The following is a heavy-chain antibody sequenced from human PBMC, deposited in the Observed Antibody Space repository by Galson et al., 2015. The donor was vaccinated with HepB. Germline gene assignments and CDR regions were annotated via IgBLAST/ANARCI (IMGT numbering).Heavy chain of an antibody. V-gene: IGHV3-30*03. Sequence: SLRLSCAASGFIVSSDYMNWVRQAPGKGLEWVAVISYDGSNKYYADSVKGRFTISRDNSKNTLYLQMNSLRAEDTAVYYCARVGDHYGGNILAVFDYWGQGTLVTVSS. J-gene: IGHJ4*02. D-gene: IGHD4-23*01. CDR2: ISYDGSNK. CDR3: ARVGDHYGGNILAVFDY. CDR1: GFIVSSDY.